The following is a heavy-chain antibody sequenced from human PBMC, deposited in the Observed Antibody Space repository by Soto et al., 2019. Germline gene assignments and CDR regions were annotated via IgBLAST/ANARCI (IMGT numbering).Heavy chain of an antibody. CDR2: IYHSGTT. V-gene: IGHV4-38-2*01. D-gene: IGHD3-22*01. CDR1: GGSIISNYW. J-gene: IGHJ4*02. Sequence: ETLSLTCAVSGGSIISNYWWAWIRQSPGEGLVWIGSIYHSGTTYYNPSLESRVIISVDTSNNQLFLKLRSVTAADTAVYYCARHRQYYDTSGYQQRYFDYWGQGTQVTVSS. CDR3: ARHRQYYDTSGYQQRYFDY.